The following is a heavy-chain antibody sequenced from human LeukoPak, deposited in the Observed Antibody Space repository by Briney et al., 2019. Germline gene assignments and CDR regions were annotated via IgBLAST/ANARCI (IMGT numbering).Heavy chain of an antibody. Sequence: PSETLSLTCTVSGGSISSYYWSWIRQPAGKGLEWIGRIYTSGSTNYNPSLKSRVTISVDTSKNQFSLKLSSVTAADTAVYYCARDNRWELLSPWFDPWGQGTLVTVSS. V-gene: IGHV4-4*07. CDR2: IYTSGST. J-gene: IGHJ5*02. D-gene: IGHD1-26*01. CDR3: ARDNRWELLSPWFDP. CDR1: GGSISSYY.